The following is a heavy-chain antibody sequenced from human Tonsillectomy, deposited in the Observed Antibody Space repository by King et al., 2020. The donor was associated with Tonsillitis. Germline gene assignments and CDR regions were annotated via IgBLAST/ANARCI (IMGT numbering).Heavy chain of an antibody. CDR1: GFTFSSYW. D-gene: IGHD1-26*01. CDR3: ANVVKDPLPPSKANAATHLYLKRNGLGAEDTAVYYGARHVEQWRGHFDC. V-gene: IGHV3-7*01. J-gene: IGHJ4*02. CDR2: IKQDGSEK. Sequence: VQLVESGGGLVQPGGSLRLSCIASGFTFSSYWMTWVRQGPGKGLEWVANIKQDGSEKYYADSVKGRFTISRDNADNSLYLQMNGLRAEDTAFDYCANVVKDPLPPSKANAATHLYLKRNGLGAEDTAVYYGARHVEQWRGHFDCWGQGTLVSVSS.